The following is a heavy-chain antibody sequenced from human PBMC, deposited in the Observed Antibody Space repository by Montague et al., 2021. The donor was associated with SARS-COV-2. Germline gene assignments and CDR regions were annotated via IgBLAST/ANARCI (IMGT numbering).Heavy chain of an antibody. Sequence: SETLSLTCTVSGGSISSSGYYWGWIRQPPGKGLEWIGSIYYSGSTYYNPSLKSRVTISVDTSKNQFSLKLSSVTAADTAVYYCARFPTSYYYDSKAAPATPGAFDIWGQGIMVTVSS. J-gene: IGHJ3*02. CDR1: GGSISSSGYY. CDR2: IYYSGST. D-gene: IGHD3-22*01. CDR3: ARFPTSYYYDSKAAPATPGAFDI. V-gene: IGHV4-39*01.